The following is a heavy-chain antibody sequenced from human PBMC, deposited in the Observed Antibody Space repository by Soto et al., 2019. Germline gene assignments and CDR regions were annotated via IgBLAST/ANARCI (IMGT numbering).Heavy chain of an antibody. CDR3: ARIRGYWYGLDV. V-gene: IGHV3-23*01. J-gene: IGHJ6*01. Sequence: EVQLLESGGGLVQPGGSLRLSCAASGFPLSTYGMTWVRQAPGKGLEWVSAITGTGGNTYYVDSVKGRFTSSRDNSKNMLYLQVNSLRVDDTAVYYCARIRGYWYGLDVWGQGTTVTLSS. CDR2: ITGTGGNT. CDR1: GFPLSTYG.